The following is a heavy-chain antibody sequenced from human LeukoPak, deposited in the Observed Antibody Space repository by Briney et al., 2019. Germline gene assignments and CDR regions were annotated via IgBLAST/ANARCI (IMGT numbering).Heavy chain of an antibody. CDR1: GGSIRSYY. CDR2: IYYSGST. V-gene: IGHV4-59*01. CDR3: ARLIPYYFDY. Sequence: SETLSLTCTVSGGSIRSYYWSWIRQPPGKGLEWIGYIYYSGSTNYNPSLKSRVTISVDTSKNQFSLRLRSVTAADTAVYYCARLIPYYFDYWGQGILVTVSS. J-gene: IGHJ4*02.